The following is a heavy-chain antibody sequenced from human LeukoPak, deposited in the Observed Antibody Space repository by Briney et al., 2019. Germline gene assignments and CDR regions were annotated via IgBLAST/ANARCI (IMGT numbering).Heavy chain of an antibody. V-gene: IGHV4-59*01. J-gene: IGHJ6*02. D-gene: IGHD4-17*01. CDR2: IYYSGST. Sequence: PSETLSLTCTVSGGSISSYYWSWIRQPPGKGLEWIGYIYYSGSTNYNPSLKSRVTISVDTSKYQFSLKLSSVTAADTAVYYCARDSDYGDYYYYGMDVWGQGTTVTVSS. CDR3: ARDSDYGDYYYYGMDV. CDR1: GGSISSYY.